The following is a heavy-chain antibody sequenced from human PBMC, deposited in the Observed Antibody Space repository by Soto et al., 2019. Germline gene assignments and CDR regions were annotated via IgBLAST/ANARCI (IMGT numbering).Heavy chain of an antibody. CDR2: ISAYNGNT. J-gene: IGHJ4*02. V-gene: IGHV1-18*01. D-gene: IGHD3-16*02. Sequence: QVQLVQSGAEVKKPGASVKVSCKASGYTFTSYGISWVRQAPGQGLEWMGWISAYNGNTNYAQKLQGRVTMTTDTSTGTAYMELRSRRSDDTAVDYCARGPVTSSWGSYRYHRGGDFDYWGQGTLVTVSS. CDR3: ARGPVTSSWGSYRYHRGGDFDY. CDR1: GYTFTSYG.